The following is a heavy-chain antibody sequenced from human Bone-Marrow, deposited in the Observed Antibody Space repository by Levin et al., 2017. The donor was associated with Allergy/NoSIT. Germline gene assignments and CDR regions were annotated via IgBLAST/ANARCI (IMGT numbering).Heavy chain of an antibody. Sequence: LGESLKISCAASGFTVSSNYMSWVRQAPGKGPEWVSVIYSGGSTYYADSVKGRFTISRDNSKNTLYLQMNSLRAEDTAVYYCARGWFGELLSHWGQGTLVTVSS. CDR3: ARGWFGELLSH. J-gene: IGHJ4*02. CDR2: IYSGGST. CDR1: GFTVSSNY. D-gene: IGHD3-10*01. V-gene: IGHV3-53*01.